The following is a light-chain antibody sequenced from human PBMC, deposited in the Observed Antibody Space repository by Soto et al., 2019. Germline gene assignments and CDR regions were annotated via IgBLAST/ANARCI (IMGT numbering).Light chain of an antibody. CDR2: SAS. CDR3: QKFNTAAFT. V-gene: IGKV1-27*01. J-gene: IGKJ5*01. Sequence: DIQMPQSPSSLSASVGDRVTITCRASQDISVYLAWYQQKPGKVPKLLIYSASTLQSGVPSRFSGSGSGTDFTLTISSLQPQDFVTYYCQKFNTAAFTLGQGTRLEIK. CDR1: QDISVY.